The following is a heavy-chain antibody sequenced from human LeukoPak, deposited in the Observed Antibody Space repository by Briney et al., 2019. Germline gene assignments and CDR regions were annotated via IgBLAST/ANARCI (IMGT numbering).Heavy chain of an antibody. CDR3: ARTGYGYNYFDY. CDR2: IYSGGNT. D-gene: IGHD5-24*01. CDR1: GFTFNSYA. J-gene: IGHJ4*02. Sequence: PGGSLRLSCAASGFTFNSYAMSWVRQVPGKGLEWVSVIYSGGNTYYADSVKGRFTISRDNSKNTLYLQMNSLRAEDTAVYYCARTGYGYNYFDYWGQGTLVTVSS. V-gene: IGHV3-53*01.